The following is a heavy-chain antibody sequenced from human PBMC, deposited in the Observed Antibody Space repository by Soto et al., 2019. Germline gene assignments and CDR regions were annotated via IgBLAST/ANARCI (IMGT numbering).Heavy chain of an antibody. J-gene: IGHJ4*02. D-gene: IGHD3-10*01. Sequence: EVQLLESGGGLVQPGGSLRLSCAASGFTFSSYAKSWVRQAPGKGLEWVSAISGSGGSTYYADSVKGRFTISRDNSKNTLYLQMNSLRAEDTAVYYCAKDEGIWFGELVGYWGQGTLVTVSS. V-gene: IGHV3-23*01. CDR3: AKDEGIWFGELVGY. CDR2: ISGSGGST. CDR1: GFTFSSYA.